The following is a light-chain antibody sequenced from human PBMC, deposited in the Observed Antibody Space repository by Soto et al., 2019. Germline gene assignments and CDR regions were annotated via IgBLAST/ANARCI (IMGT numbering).Light chain of an antibody. Sequence: QSVLTQPPSASGTPGQRVAISCSGGSSDIGTNPVNWYLHLPGAAPKLLIYRDNQRPSVVPDRFSGSKSGTSASLTSSGLQSEDEADYFCSAWDDSIYGPVFGGGTKLTVL. CDR2: RDN. CDR1: SSDIGTNP. V-gene: IGLV1-44*01. J-gene: IGLJ2*01. CDR3: SAWDDSIYGPV.